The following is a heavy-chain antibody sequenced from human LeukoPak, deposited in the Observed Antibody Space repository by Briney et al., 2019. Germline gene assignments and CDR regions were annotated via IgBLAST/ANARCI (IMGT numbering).Heavy chain of an antibody. CDR3: ARGIDLRGDTDFDY. J-gene: IGHJ4*02. D-gene: IGHD3-10*01. V-gene: IGHV1-8*01. CDR1: GYTFTSYD. CDR2: MNPNSGNT. Sequence: ASVKVSCKASGYTFTSYDINWVRQATGQGLEWMGWMNPNSGNTGYAQKFQGRVTMTRNTSISTAYMELSSLRSEDTAVYYCARGIDLRGDTDFDYWGQGTLVTVSS.